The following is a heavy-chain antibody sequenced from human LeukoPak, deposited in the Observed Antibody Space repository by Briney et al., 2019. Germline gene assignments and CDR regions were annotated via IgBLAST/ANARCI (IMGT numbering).Heavy chain of an antibody. CDR3: ARVRTTADFDY. D-gene: IGHD4-17*01. CDR2: IKQDGSEK. J-gene: IGHJ4*02. CDR1: GFTFSTYW. Sequence: PGGSLRLSCAASGFTFSTYWMGWVRQAPGKGLEWVANIKQDGSEKYYVDSVKGRLSISRDNAKNSLYLQMNSLRAEDTSIYYCARVRTTADFDYWGQGTLVTVSS. V-gene: IGHV3-7*04.